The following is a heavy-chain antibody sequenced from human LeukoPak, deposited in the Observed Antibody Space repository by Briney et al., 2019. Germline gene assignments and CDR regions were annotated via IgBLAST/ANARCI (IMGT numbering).Heavy chain of an antibody. Sequence: ASVKVSCKASGYTFTSYAMHWVRQAPGQRLEWRGWINAGNGNTKYSQKFQGRVTITRDTSASTAYMELSSLRSEDTAVYYCARGYSSSWYSAFDYWGQGTLVTVSS. CDR1: GYTFTSYA. J-gene: IGHJ4*02. V-gene: IGHV1-3*01. CDR3: ARGYSSSWYSAFDY. CDR2: INAGNGNT. D-gene: IGHD6-13*01.